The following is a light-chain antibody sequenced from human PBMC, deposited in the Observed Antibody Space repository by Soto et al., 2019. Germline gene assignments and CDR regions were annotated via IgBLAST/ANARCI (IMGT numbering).Light chain of an antibody. J-gene: IGLJ2*01. Sequence: QLVLTQSPSASASLGASVKLTCNLSSGHSTYAIAWHQQQPEKGPRYLMKVNSDGSHTKGDGIPDRFSGSSSGAERYLTISSLQSEDEADYYCQTWDSGTPVVFGGGTKLTVL. CDR3: QTWDSGTPVV. CDR1: SGHSTYA. V-gene: IGLV4-69*01. CDR2: VNSDGSH.